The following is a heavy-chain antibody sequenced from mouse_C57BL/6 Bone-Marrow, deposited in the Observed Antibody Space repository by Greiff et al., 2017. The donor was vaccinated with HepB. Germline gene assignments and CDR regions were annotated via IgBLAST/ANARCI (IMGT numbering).Heavy chain of an antibody. Sequence: EVHLVESGGGLVKPGGSLKLSCAASGFTFSDYGMHWVRQAPEKGLEWVAYISSGSSTIYYADTVKGRITISRDNAKNTLFLQMTSLRSEDTAMYYCARENWDDWFAYWGQGTLVTVSA. D-gene: IGHD4-1*01. CDR1: GFTFSDYG. CDR2: ISSGSSTI. CDR3: ARENWDDWFAY. V-gene: IGHV5-17*01. J-gene: IGHJ3*01.